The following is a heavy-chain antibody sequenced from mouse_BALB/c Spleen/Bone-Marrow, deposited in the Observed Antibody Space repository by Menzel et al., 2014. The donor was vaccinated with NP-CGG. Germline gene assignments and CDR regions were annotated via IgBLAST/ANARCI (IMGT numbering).Heavy chain of an antibody. CDR2: IHPSDSET. CDR1: GYPFTSYW. J-gene: IGHJ2*01. CDR3: ARRERTGMNY. D-gene: IGHD4-1*01. Sequence: VKLMESGAELVRPGASVKLSCKASGYPFTSYWMNWVRQRPGQGLEWIGMIHPSDSETRLNQKFKDKATLTVDKSSSTAYMQLNSPASEDSAVYYCARRERTGMNYWGQGTTLTVSS. V-gene: IGHV1-61*01.